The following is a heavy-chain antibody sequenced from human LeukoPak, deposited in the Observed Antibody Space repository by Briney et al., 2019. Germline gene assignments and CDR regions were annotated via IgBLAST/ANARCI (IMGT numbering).Heavy chain of an antibody. CDR3: ARDFSATVTTVSRDAFDI. CDR1: GFTFSSYA. Sequence: GGSLRLSCAASGFTFSSYAMHWVRQAPGKGLEWVAVISYDGSNKYYADSVKGRFTISRDNSKNTLYLQMNSLRAEDTAVYYCARDFSATVTTVSRDAFDIWGQGTMVTVSS. CDR2: ISYDGSNK. V-gene: IGHV3-30-3*01. J-gene: IGHJ3*02. D-gene: IGHD4-17*01.